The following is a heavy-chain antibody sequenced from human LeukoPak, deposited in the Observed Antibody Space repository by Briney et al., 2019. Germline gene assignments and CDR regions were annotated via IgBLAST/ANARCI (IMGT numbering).Heavy chain of an antibody. CDR3: ARGGDGYNPLDY. CDR2: ISYDGSNK. Sequence: GGSLRLSCAASGFTFTDSYMTWVRQAPGKGLEWVAVISYDGSNKYYADSVKGRFTISRDNSKNTLYLQMNSLRAEDTAVYYCARGGDGYNPLDYWGQGTLVTVSS. J-gene: IGHJ4*02. D-gene: IGHD5-24*01. V-gene: IGHV3-30*03. CDR1: GFTFTDSY.